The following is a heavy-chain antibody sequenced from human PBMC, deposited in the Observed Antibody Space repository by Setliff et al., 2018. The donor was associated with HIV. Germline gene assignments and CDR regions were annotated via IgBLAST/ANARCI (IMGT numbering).Heavy chain of an antibody. D-gene: IGHD6-13*01. V-gene: IGHV4-34*01. Sequence: PSETLSLTCAVYGGPFSGYYWSWIRQPPGKGLEWIGEINHSGSTNYNPSLKSRVTISVDTSKNQFSLKLYSVTAADTAVYYCARGLIAATGTWFDPWGQGTLVTVSS. CDR3: ARGLIAATGTWFDP. CDR1: GGPFSGYY. J-gene: IGHJ5*02. CDR2: INHSGST.